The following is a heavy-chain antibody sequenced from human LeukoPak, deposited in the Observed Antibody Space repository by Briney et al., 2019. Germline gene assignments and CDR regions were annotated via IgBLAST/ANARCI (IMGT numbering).Heavy chain of an antibody. V-gene: IGHV4-59*01. J-gene: IGHJ4*02. CDR1: GGSISSYY. CDR2: IYYSGST. D-gene: IGHD4-17*01. CDR3: ARAYGDYGFDY. Sequence: SETLSLTCTVSGGSISSYYWSWIRQPPGKGLEWIGYIYYSGSTNYSPSLKSRVTISVDTSKNQFSLKLSSVTAADTAVYYCARAYGDYGFDYWGQGTLVTVSS.